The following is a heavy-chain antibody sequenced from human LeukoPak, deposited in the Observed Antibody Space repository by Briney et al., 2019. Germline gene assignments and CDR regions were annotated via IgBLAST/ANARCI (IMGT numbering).Heavy chain of an antibody. V-gene: IGHV1-18*04. Sequence: ASVMVSCKTSGYTFTNYGISWVRQAPGQGLEWMSWISANNGETRYAQNFQGRVTMTTDTSTTTAYMELRSLRSDDTAVYYCARVPPSAHQLLSSDYWGQGTQVTVS. J-gene: IGHJ4*02. CDR2: ISANNGET. D-gene: IGHD2-2*01. CDR1: GYTFTNYG. CDR3: ARVPPSAHQLLSSDY.